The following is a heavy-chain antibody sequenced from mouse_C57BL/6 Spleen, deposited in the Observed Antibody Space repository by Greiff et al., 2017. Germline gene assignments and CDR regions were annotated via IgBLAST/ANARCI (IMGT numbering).Heavy chain of an antibody. CDR3: ARGGLRRGYAMDY. D-gene: IGHD2-4*01. CDR2: ISSGGSYT. CDR1: GFTFSSYG. J-gene: IGHJ4*01. Sequence: EVKLVESGGDLVKPGGSLKLSCAASGFTFSSYGMSWVRQTPDKRLEWVATISSGGSYTYYPDSVQGRFTISRDNAKNTLYLQMSSLKSEDTAMYYCARGGLRRGYAMDYWGQGTSVTVSS. V-gene: IGHV5-6*01.